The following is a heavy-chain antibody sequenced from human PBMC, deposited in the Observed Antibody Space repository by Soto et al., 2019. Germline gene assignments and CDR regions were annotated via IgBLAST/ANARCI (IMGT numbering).Heavy chain of an antibody. CDR1: GGSISSHY. J-gene: IGHJ4*02. CDR2: IYLSGNT. D-gene: IGHD6-19*01. Sequence: QVQLQESGPGLVKHSETLSLTCTVSGGSISSHYWSWIRQPAGKGLEWIGRIYLSGNTNINPSLKNRVTMSVDASKNQFSLNMKSVTAADTAVYYCAKELKPYNSGWYFTLSGGQGTLVNVSS. CDR3: AKELKPYNSGWYFTLS. V-gene: IGHV4-4*07.